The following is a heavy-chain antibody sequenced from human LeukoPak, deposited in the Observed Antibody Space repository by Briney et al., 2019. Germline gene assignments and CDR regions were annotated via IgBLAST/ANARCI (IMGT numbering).Heavy chain of an antibody. CDR2: INHSGST. D-gene: IGHD3-3*01. V-gene: IGHV4-34*01. Sequence: SETLSLTCAVYGGSFSGYYWSWIRQPPGKGLEWIGEINHSGSTNYNPSLKSRVTISVDTSKNQFSLKLSSVTAADTAVYYCASRPTYDFWSGYKFDPWSQGTLVTVSS. J-gene: IGHJ5*02. CDR3: ASRPTYDFWSGYKFDP. CDR1: GGSFSGYY.